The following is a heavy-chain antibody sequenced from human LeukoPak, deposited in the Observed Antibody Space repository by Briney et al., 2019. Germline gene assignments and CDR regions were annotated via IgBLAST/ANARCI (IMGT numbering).Heavy chain of an antibody. CDR2: ISYDGSNK. V-gene: IGHV3-30-3*01. CDR3: ARDLNNGSYHWFDP. J-gene: IGHJ5*02. CDR1: GFTFSSYA. Sequence: GGSLRLSCAACGFTFSSYAMHWVRQAPGKGLEWVAVISYDGSNKYYADSVKGRFTISRDNSKNTLYLQMNSLRAEDTAIYYCARDLNNGSYHWFDPWGQGTLVTVSS. D-gene: IGHD1-26*01.